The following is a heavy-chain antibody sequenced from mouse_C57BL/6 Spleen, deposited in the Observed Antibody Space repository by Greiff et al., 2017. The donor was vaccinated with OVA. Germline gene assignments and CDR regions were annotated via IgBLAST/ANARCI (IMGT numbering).Heavy chain of an antibody. CDR1: GYSITSGYY. CDR2: ISYDGSN. J-gene: IGHJ3*01. CDR3: ASLRGEFAY. D-gene: IGHD1-1*01. Sequence: EVQLVESGPGLVKPSQSLSLTCSVTGYSITSGYYWNWIRQFPGNKLEWMGYISYDGSNNYNPSLKNRISITRDTSKNQFFLKLNSVTTEDTATYYCASLRGEFAYWGQGTLVTVSA. V-gene: IGHV3-6*01.